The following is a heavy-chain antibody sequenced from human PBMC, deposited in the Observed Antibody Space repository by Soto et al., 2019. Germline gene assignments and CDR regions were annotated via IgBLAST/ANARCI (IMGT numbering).Heavy chain of an antibody. J-gene: IGHJ4*02. CDR2: ISSSSSYI. Sequence: PGGSLRLSCAASGFTFSSYSMNWVRQAPGKGLEWVSSISSSSSYIYYADSVKGRFTISRDNSKNTLYLQMNSLRAEDTAVYYCAKDLAYSGSRTFDYWGQGTLVTVSS. D-gene: IGHD5-12*01. CDR3: AKDLAYSGSRTFDY. V-gene: IGHV3-21*04. CDR1: GFTFSSYS.